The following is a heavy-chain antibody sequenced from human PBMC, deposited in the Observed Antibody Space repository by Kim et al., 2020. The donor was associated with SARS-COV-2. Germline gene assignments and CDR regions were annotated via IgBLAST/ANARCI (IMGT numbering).Heavy chain of an antibody. CDR2: IRSKAYGGTT. V-gene: IGHV3-49*03. CDR3: TTIVVVPAADYGMDV. J-gene: IGHJ6*02. CDR1: GFTFGDYA. Sequence: GGSLRLSCTASGFTFGDYAMSWFRQAPGKGLEWVGFIRSKAYGGTTEYAASVKGRFTISRDDSKSIAYLQMNSLKTEDTAVYYCTTIVVVPAADYGMDVWGQGTTVTVSS. D-gene: IGHD2-2*01.